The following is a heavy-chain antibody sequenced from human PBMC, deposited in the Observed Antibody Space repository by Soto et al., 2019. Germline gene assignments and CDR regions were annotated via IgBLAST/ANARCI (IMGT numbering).Heavy chain of an antibody. CDR3: AVAAVREIMAQESSGMAV. D-gene: IGHD3-10*01. CDR2: IMPTVDSA. Sequence: QVQLVPSGAEVKTPGSSVKVSCKASGGTLSDYAISWVRQAPGQGLEWMGGIMPTVDSANYAQNFQGRLTISADESMSTANLELSSLRSDDTAVYYCAVAAVREIMAQESSGMAVWGQGTTVIVSS. CDR1: GGTLSDYA. V-gene: IGHV1-69*01. J-gene: IGHJ6*02.